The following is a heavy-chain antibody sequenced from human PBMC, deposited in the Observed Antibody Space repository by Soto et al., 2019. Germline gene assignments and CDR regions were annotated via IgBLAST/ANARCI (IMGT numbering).Heavy chain of an antibody. CDR1: GGSFSGYY. D-gene: IGHD2-2*01. CDR3: AREGRVGYCSSTSCLHYYYYGMDV. V-gene: IGHV4-34*01. CDR2: INHSGST. J-gene: IGHJ6*02. Sequence: PSETLSLTCAVYGGSFSGYYWSWIRQPPGKGLEWIGEINHSGSTNYNPSLKSRVTITVDTSKNQFSLKLSSVTAADTAVYYCAREGRVGYCSSTSCLHYYYYGMDVWGQGTTVTVSS.